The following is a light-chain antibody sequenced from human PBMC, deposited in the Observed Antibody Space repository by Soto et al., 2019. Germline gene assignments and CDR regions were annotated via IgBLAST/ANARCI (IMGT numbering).Light chain of an antibody. CDR1: LSDVAVYEY. CDR2: EVN. V-gene: IGLV2-11*01. J-gene: IGLJ1*01. CDR3: FSYADTNNFV. Sequence: QSALIQPRSVSASLGQSVTISCTGSLSDVAVYEYVSWYQVKPGKAPRLIIYEVNRRPEGAPYRFSGSKSGNTASLTVSGLQAEDEGDYYCFSYADTNNFVFGSGTKLTVL.